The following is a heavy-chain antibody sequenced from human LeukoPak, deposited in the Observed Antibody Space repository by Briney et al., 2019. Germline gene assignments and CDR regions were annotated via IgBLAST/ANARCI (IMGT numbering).Heavy chain of an antibody. V-gene: IGHV4-38-2*02. Sequence: PSETLSLTCTVSGYSVSSGYYWGWIRQSPGKGLEWIGSIYHSGSTYYSPSLRSRITISVDTSKNQFSLKLSSVTAADTAVYYCARVQSRLSWFDPWGQGTLVTVSS. CDR3: ARVQSRLSWFDP. CDR1: GYSVSSGYY. J-gene: IGHJ5*02. CDR2: IYHSGST.